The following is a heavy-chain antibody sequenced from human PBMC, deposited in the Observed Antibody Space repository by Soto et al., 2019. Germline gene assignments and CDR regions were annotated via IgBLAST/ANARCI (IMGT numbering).Heavy chain of an antibody. D-gene: IGHD3-10*01. J-gene: IGHJ6*02. CDR1: GFTFSNAW. CDR2: IKSETDGGTT. V-gene: IGHV3-15*07. Sequence: EVQLVESGGGLVNPGGSLILACAASGFTFSNAWMNWVRQAPGKGLEWVGRIKSETDGGTTDYAAPVKGRFTISRDDSQNTLYLQMNSLKTEDTAVYYCTSTYYYGSGSSSRSYYYYGTDVWGQGTTVTVSS. CDR3: TSTYYYGSGSSSRSYYYYGTDV.